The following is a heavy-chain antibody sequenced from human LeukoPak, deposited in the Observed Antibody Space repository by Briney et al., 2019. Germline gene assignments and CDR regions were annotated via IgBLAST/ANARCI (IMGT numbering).Heavy chain of an antibody. V-gene: IGHV3-23*01. J-gene: IGHJ4*02. Sequence: GGSLRLSYAASGFTFSSYAMSWVRQAPGKGLEWVSAISGSGGSTYYADSVKGRFTISGDNSKNTLYLQMNSRRAEDTAEYYWGKNKGRGVYNKSSGPDYWAREPWSPSPQ. CDR1: GFTFSSYA. CDR2: ISGSGGST. CDR3: GKNKGRGVYNKSSGPDY. D-gene: IGHD3-22*01.